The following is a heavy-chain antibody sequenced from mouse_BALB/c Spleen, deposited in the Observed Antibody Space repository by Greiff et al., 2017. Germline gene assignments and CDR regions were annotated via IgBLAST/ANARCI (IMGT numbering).Heavy chain of an antibody. Sequence: LVKTGASVKISCKASGYSFTGYYMHWVKHSHGKSLEWIGYISCYNGATSYNQKFKGKATFTVDTSSSTAYMQFNSLTSEDSAVYYCARSTYYGNSYYFDYWGQGTTLTVSS. J-gene: IGHJ2*01. V-gene: IGHV1S34*01. CDR2: ISCYNGAT. CDR3: ARSTYYGNSYYFDY. CDR1: GYSFTGYY. D-gene: IGHD2-10*01.